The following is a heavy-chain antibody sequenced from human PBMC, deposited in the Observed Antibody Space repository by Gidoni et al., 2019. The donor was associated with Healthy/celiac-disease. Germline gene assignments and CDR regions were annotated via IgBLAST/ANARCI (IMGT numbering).Heavy chain of an antibody. CDR2: VDPEDGET. V-gene: IGHV1-69-2*01. CDR3: ATSPDTTGHYYYYMDV. Sequence: EVQLVQSGAEVKKPGAPVKISCNVSGYTFPDYYMHWVQQAPGKGLEWMGLVDPEDGETIYAEKFQGRVTITADTSTDTAYMELSSLRSEDTAVYYCATSPDTTGHYYYYMDVWGKGTTVTVSS. D-gene: IGHD4-17*01. CDR1: GYTFPDYY. J-gene: IGHJ6*03.